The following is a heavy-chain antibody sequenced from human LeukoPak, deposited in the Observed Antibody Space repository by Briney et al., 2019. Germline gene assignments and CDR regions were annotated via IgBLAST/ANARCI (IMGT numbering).Heavy chain of an antibody. V-gene: IGHV3-30*03. CDR2: ISYDGSNK. J-gene: IGHJ4*02. D-gene: IGHD6-19*01. CDR3: AREGAVAGHHPLDY. CDR1: GFTFSSYG. Sequence: GGSLRLSCAASGFTFSSYGMHWVRQAPGKGLEWVAVISYDGSNKYYADSVKGRFTISRDNSKNTLYLQMNSLRAEDTAVYYCAREGAVAGHHPLDYWGQGTLVTVSS.